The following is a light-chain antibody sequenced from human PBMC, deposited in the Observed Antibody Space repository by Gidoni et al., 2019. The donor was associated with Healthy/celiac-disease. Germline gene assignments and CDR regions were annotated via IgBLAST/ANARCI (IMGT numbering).Light chain of an antibody. Sequence: QSALTQPAYVSGSPGQSLTISCTVTSRDVSGYNYVSWYQQHPGKAPNLMIYEVSNRPSGVSNRFSGAKSGNTASLTISGLQAEDEADYYCSSYTSSSTWVFGGGTKLTVL. J-gene: IGLJ3*02. V-gene: IGLV2-14*01. CDR1: SRDVSGYNY. CDR2: EVS. CDR3: SSYTSSSTWV.